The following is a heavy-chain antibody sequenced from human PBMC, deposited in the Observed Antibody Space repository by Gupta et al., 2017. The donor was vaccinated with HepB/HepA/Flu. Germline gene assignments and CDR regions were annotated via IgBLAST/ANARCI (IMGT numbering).Heavy chain of an antibody. CDR1: GLTFSTYG. CDR2: ISYDGSKK. CDR3: AKDRPYDDSLAAPDY. J-gene: IGHJ4*02. Sequence: QVQLVESAGGVVQPGRSLRLSCAASGLTFSTYGMHWVRQAPGKGLEWVAVISYDGSKKYYADSVKGRVTISRDNSKNTVYRQMNSLRAEETAVYYCAKDRPYDDSLAAPDYWGQGTLVTVSS. V-gene: IGHV3-30*18. D-gene: IGHD3-9*01.